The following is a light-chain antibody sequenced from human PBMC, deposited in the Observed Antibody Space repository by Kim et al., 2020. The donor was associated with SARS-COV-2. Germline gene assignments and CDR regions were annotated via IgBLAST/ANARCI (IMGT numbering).Light chain of an antibody. J-gene: IGKJ4*01. CDR1: QGSSDY. CDR3: QKYNSAPLT. CDR2: AAS. Sequence: AEVGDRVNITGRASQGSSDYLAWYQQKPGKVPKLLIYAASTLLSGVPSRFSGSGSVTDFTLTISSLQPEDVATYYCQKYNSAPLTFGGGTKVDIK. V-gene: IGKV1-27*01.